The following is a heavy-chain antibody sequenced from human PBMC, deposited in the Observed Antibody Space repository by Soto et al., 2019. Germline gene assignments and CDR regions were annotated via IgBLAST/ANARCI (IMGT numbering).Heavy chain of an antibody. J-gene: IGHJ4*02. CDR1: GGSISSGGYS. V-gene: IGHV4-30-2*01. CDR3: ARGTAYSNWDY. D-gene: IGHD4-4*01. Sequence: SETLSLTCAVSGGSISSGGYSWSWIRQPPGKGLEWIGYICHSGSTYYNPPLKSRVTISVDRSKNQFSLKLSSVTAADTAVYYCARGTAYSNWDYWGQGTLVTVSS. CDR2: ICHSGST.